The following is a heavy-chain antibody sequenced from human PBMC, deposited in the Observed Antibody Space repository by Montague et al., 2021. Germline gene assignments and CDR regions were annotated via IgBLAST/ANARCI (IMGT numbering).Heavy chain of an antibody. D-gene: IGHD5-24*01. CDR3: ARGWQKRFDP. Sequence: CAISGDSVSINDAAWNWVRQSPSRGLDWLGMTYYRSKWYNEYAISVKSQITVNPDTSKNQFSLLLTSVTPEDTAVYYCARGWQKRFDPWGQGTLVTVSS. J-gene: IGHJ5*02. V-gene: IGHV6-1*01. CDR2: TYYRSKWYN. CDR1: GDSVSINDAA.